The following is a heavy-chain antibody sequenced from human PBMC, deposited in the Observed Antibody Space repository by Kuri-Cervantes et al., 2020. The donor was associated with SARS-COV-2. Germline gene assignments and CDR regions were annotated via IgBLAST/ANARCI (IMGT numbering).Heavy chain of an antibody. V-gene: IGHV1-69*06. J-gene: IGHJ6*02. CDR2: IIPIFGTA. D-gene: IGHD5-12*01. CDR1: GGTFSSYA. Sequence: SVKVSCKASGGTFSSYAISWVRQAPGQGLEWMGGIIPIFGTANYAQKFQGRVTITADKSTSTAYMELSSLRSEDTAVYYCARDIRGYSGYDGPPTYYYYYGMDVWGQGTTVTVSS. CDR3: ARDIRGYSGYDGPPTYYYYYGMDV.